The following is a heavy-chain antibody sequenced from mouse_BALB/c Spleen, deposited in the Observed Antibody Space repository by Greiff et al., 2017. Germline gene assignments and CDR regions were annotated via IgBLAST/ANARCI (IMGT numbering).Heavy chain of an antibody. CDR3: NYYGYDYAMDY. J-gene: IGHJ4*01. CDR2: IDPANGNT. CDR1: GFNIKDTY. D-gene: IGHD1-2*01. Sequence: EVQLQQSGAELVKPGASVKLSCTASGFNIKDTYMHWVKQRPEQGLEWIGRIDPANGNTKYDPKFQGKATITADTSSNTAYLQLSSLTSEDTAVYYCNYYGYDYAMDYWGQGTSVTVSS. V-gene: IGHV14-3*02.